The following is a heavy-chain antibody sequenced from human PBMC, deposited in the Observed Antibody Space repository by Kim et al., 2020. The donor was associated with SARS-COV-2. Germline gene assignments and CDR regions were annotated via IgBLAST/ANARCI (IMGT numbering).Heavy chain of an antibody. J-gene: IGHJ4*02. Sequence: NKAGTVGCRYTISRDIAKNTLFLQMNSLRAEDTAVYYCARDLFGELDFWGQGTLVTVSS. V-gene: IGHV3-74*01. D-gene: IGHD3-16*01. CDR3: ARDLFGELDF.